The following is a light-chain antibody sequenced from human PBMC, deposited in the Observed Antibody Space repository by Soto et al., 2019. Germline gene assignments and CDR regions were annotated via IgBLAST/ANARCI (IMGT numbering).Light chain of an antibody. Sequence: QSVLTQPPSVSAAPGQKGTISCSGSSSNIEDNYVSWYQQLPGTAPKLLIYEDNRRPSGIPDRFSGSKSGTSATLGITGLQTGDEADYYCGTWDNSLSGGVFGGGTKVTVL. CDR3: GTWDNSLSGGV. V-gene: IGLV1-51*02. J-gene: IGLJ3*02. CDR2: EDN. CDR1: SSNIEDNY.